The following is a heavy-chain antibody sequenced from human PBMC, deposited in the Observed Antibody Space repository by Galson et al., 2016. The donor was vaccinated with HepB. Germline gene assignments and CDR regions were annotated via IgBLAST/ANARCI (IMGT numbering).Heavy chain of an antibody. CDR3: AKLALRQPGASRMDV. CDR2: IYPVDSDT. CDR1: GYTFSDYW. V-gene: IGHV5-51*01. J-gene: IGHJ6*02. Sequence: GAEVKKPGESLKISCQGSGYTFSDYWIGWVRQTPGKGLEYMGIIYPVDSDTKYSPSFQGQVTISVDKSTNTAFLQWGSLKASDSAIYYCAKLALRQPGASRMDVWGQGTTVTVSS. D-gene: IGHD3-10*01.